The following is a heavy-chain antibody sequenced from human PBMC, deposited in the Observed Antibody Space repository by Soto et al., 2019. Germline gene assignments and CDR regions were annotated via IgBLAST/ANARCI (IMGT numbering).Heavy chain of an antibody. CDR2: IVVGSGNT. D-gene: IGHD6-25*01. CDR3: AADAPGERLGVYYYYVMDV. J-gene: IGHJ6*02. V-gene: IGHV1-58*01. Sequence: SVKVSCKASGFTFTSSAVQWVRQARGQRLEWIGWIVVGSGNTNYAQKFQERVTITRDMSTSTAYMELSSLRSEDTAVYYCAADAPGERLGVYYYYVMDVWGQGTTDTVSS. CDR1: GFTFTSSA.